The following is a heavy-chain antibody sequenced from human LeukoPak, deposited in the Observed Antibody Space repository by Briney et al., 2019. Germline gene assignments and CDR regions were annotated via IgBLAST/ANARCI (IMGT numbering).Heavy chain of an antibody. CDR3: AREPEYYYDSSGYYSHAFDI. D-gene: IGHD3-22*01. V-gene: IGHV1-18*01. CDR1: GYTFTSYG. Sequence: GASVKVSCKASGYTFTSYGISWVRQAPGQGLEWMGWISAYNGNTNYAQKLQGRVTMTTDTSTSTAYMELRSLRSDDTAVYYCAREPEYYYDSSGYYSHAFDIWGQGTMVTVSS. J-gene: IGHJ3*02. CDR2: ISAYNGNT.